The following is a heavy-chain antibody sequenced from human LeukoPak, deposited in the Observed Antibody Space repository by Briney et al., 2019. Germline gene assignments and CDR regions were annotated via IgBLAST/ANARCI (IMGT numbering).Heavy chain of an antibody. V-gene: IGHV3-11*01. CDR2: ISSSGGTI. D-gene: IGHD6-19*01. CDR1: GFTFSDYP. Sequence: GSLRLSCATSGFTFSDYPMSWIRQASGKGLGWVSYISSSGGTISYADSVKGRFTISRDNAKKSLYLQMNSLRAEDTAVYYCARGPVSSSGFFGYWGQGTLVTVSS. CDR3: ARGPVSSSGFFGY. J-gene: IGHJ4*02.